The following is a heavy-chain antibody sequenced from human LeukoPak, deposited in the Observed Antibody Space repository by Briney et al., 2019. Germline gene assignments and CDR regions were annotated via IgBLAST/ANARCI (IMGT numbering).Heavy chain of an antibody. CDR2: INHSGST. CDR1: GGSFSGYY. Sequence: PSETLSLTCAVYGGSFSGYYWSWIRQPPGKGLEWLGEINHSGSTNYNPSLKSRVTISVDTSKNQFSLKLSSVTAADTAVYYCARGRSSYYYDSSGYFGFWGQGTLVTVSS. D-gene: IGHD3-22*01. J-gene: IGHJ4*02. CDR3: ARGRSSYYYDSSGYFGF. V-gene: IGHV4-34*01.